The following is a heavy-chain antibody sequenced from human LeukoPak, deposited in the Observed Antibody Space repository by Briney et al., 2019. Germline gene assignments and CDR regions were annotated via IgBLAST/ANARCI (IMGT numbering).Heavy chain of an antibody. CDR2: MQPDGSEK. J-gene: IGHJ4*02. V-gene: IGHV3-7*03. CDR3: ARETPYGWLAFDY. D-gene: IGHD3-10*01. CDR1: GFTFSSYW. Sequence: GGSLRLSCAASGFTFSSYWMSWVRQAPGKGLEWVANMQPDGSEKFYVNSVKGRFTISRDNAKNTLYVQMNSLRAEDTAVYYCARETPYGWLAFDYWGQGTRVTVSS.